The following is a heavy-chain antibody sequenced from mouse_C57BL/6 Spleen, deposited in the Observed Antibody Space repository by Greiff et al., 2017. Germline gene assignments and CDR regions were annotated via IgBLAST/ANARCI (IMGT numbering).Heavy chain of an antibody. D-gene: IGHD1-1*01. V-gene: IGHV10-1*01. CDR2: IRSKSNNYAT. CDR1: GFSFNTYA. CDR3: VRGYYGSSFAY. Sequence: EVQLVESGGGLVQPKGSLKLSCAASGFSFNTYAMNWVRQAPGKGLEWVARIRSKSNNYATYYADSVKDRFTISRDDSESMLYLQMNNLKTEDTAMYYCVRGYYGSSFAYWGQGTLVTVSA. J-gene: IGHJ3*01.